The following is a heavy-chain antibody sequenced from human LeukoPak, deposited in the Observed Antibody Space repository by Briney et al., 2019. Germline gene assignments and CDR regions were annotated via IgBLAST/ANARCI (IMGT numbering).Heavy chain of an antibody. J-gene: IGHJ4*02. V-gene: IGHV3-30*02. CDR2: IRYDGSNK. Sequence: GGSLRLSCAASGFTFSSYGMHWVRQAPGKGLEWVAFIRYDGSNKYYADSVKGRFTISRDSSKNTLYLQMNSLRAEDTAVYYCANVGQLLYVYWGQGTLVTVSS. CDR1: GFTFSSYG. D-gene: IGHD2-2*02. CDR3: ANVGQLLYVY.